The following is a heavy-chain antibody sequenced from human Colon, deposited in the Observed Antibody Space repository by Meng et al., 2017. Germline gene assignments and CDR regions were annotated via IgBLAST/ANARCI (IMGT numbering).Heavy chain of an antibody. CDR1: GGFLNRDDFY. Sequence: QVQLQESGPGLVKPSQTASLPCTVSGGFLNRDDFYWSWIRQSPGGGLEWIGLLSYGGSTFYNPSLRSRVAISADTSKSQFSLYLRSVAAADTATYYCARDKGGDFSFDDWGHGTLVTVSS. CDR3: ARDKGGDFSFDD. J-gene: IGHJ4*01. V-gene: IGHV4-30-4*01. CDR2: LSYGGST. D-gene: IGHD4-17*01.